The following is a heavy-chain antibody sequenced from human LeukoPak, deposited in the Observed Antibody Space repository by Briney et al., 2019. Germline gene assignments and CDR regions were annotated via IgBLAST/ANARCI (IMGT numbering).Heavy chain of an antibody. Sequence: SETLSLTCTVSDGSMSPYYWSWIRQSPGKGLEWIAYIFYNGNTKYNPSLWSRVTISIDTSRNQFFLNLNSVTAADAAVYYCARGGYYYLDVWGKGTTVTVSS. CDR3: ARGGYYYLDV. J-gene: IGHJ6*03. CDR1: DGSMSPYY. CDR2: IFYNGNT. V-gene: IGHV4-59*01.